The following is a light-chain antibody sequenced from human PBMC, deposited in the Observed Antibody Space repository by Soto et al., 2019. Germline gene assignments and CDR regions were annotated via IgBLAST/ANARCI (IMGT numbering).Light chain of an antibody. CDR3: HQYGSSPPYS. V-gene: IGKV3-20*01. Sequence: EIVLTQSPDTLSLSPGEGATLSCRATQNVARSHLAWYQHRPGQSPRLLISGASTRAADTPDRFSGSGSGAEFTLTISSLEPEDFAVYYCHQYGSSPPYSFGQGTRLEIK. J-gene: IGKJ2*03. CDR1: QNVARSH. CDR2: GAS.